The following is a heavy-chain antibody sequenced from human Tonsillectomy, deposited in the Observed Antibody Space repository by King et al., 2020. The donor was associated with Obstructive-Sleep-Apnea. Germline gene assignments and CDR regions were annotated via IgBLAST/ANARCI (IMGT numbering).Heavy chain of an antibody. V-gene: IGHV3-15*01. Sequence: VQLVESGGGLVKPGGSLRLSCAASGFSFSNAWMTWVRQAPGKGLEWVGRIKTKTDGEATDYTAPVQGRFTISRDDSKNTLYLQMNSLRNEDTAVYYCTTGIRQQLVLQGHYWGPGALVTVSS. D-gene: IGHD6-13*01. J-gene: IGHJ4*02. CDR1: GFSFSNAW. CDR2: IKTKTDGEAT. CDR3: TTGIRQQLVLQGHY.